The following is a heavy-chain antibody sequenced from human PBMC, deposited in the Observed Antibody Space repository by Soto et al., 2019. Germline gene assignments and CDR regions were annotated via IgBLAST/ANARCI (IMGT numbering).Heavy chain of an antibody. J-gene: IGHJ6*02. CDR3: ARDRGRKPDYYGSGSYYNRPYDYYYYGMDV. D-gene: IGHD3-10*01. CDR2: IYYSGST. Sequence: PSETLSLTCTVSGGSVSSGSYYWSWIRQPPGKGLEWIGYIYYSGSTNYNPSLKSRVTISVDTSKNQFSLKLSSVTAADTAVYYCARDRGRKPDYYGSGSYYNRPYDYYYYGMDVWGQGTTVTVSS. CDR1: GGSVSSGSYY. V-gene: IGHV4-61*01.